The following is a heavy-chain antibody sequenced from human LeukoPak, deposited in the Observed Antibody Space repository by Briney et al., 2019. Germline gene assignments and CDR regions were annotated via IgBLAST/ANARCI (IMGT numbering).Heavy chain of an antibody. V-gene: IGHV4-4*02. D-gene: IGHD3-3*01. J-gene: IGHJ4*02. CDR2: IYHSGST. CDR3: ARAQVTREEPYYDFWSGHPYYFDY. Sequence: SGTLSLTCAVSGGSISSSNWWSWVRQPPGKGLEWIGEIYHSGSTNYNPSLKSRVTISVDKSKNQFSLKLSSVTAADTAVYYCARAQVTREEPYYDFWSGHPYYFDYWGQGTLVTVSS. CDR1: GGSISSSNW.